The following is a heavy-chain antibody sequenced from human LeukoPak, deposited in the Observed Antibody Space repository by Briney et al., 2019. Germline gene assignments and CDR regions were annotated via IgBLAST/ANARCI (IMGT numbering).Heavy chain of an antibody. CDR3: ARGDAFSGDY. CDR1: GFTFRYYW. J-gene: IGHJ4*02. D-gene: IGHD5-24*01. Sequence: GSLILSCAASGFTFRYYWMTLVRQAPGKGLEWVANIHQDGNEKYYVDSVKGRFTISRDNAKNSLYLQMNSLRVEDTAVYYCARGDAFSGDYWGQGTLVTVSS. V-gene: IGHV3-7*04. CDR2: IHQDGNEK.